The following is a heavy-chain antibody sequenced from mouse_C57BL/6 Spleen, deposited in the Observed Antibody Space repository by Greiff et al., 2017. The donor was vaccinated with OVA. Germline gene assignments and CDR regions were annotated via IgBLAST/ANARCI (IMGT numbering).Heavy chain of an antibody. CDR3: TGQVCYDGYYVDY. CDR1: GYTFTSYC. CDR2: IYPGNSDT. D-gene: IGHD2-3*01. V-gene: IGHV1-5*01. J-gene: IGHJ2*01. Sequence: EVQLQQSGTVLARPGASVKMSCKPSGYTFTSYCMHWVKQRPGQGLEWIGAIYPGNSDTSYNQKFKGKAKLTAVTSASTAYMELSSLTTVDSAVYYCTGQVCYDGYYVDYWGQGTTLTVSS.